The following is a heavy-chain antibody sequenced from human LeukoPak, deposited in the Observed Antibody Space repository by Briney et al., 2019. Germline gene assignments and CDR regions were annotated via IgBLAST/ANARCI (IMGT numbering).Heavy chain of an antibody. CDR2: IYYSGST. D-gene: IGHD5-24*01. CDR3: ARGRDGYGYNWFDP. J-gene: IGHJ5*02. CDR1: GGSISSGDYY. V-gene: IGHV4-30-4*01. Sequence: SGTLSLTCTVSGGSISSGDYYWSWIRQPPGKGLEWIGYIYYSGSTYYNPSLKSRVTISVDTSKNQFSLKLSSVTAADTAVYYCARGRDGYGYNWFDPWAQGTLVTVSS.